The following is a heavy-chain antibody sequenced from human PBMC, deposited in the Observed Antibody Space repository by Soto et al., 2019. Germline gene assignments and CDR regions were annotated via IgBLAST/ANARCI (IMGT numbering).Heavy chain of an antibody. V-gene: IGHV2-5*02. Sequence: QITLTESGPTLVKPTQTLTLTCTFSGFSLSTSGVGVGWIRQPPGKALECLALIYWDDDKRYSPSLRSRLSVTKDTSKNQVVLTMTNMDPVDTGTYYCAHRLCDSSCYWDVCFFDYWGQGALVTVSS. CDR1: GFSLSTSGVG. CDR2: IYWDDDK. J-gene: IGHJ4*02. D-gene: IGHD2-15*01. CDR3: AHRLCDSSCYWDVCFFDY.